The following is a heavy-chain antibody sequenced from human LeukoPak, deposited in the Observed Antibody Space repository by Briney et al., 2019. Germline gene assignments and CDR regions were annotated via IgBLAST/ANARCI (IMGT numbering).Heavy chain of an antibody. CDR1: GFTVSSNY. J-gene: IGHJ4*02. CDR3: ARDRPGGSSLDY. CDR2: IHSSGST. Sequence: GSLRLSCAASGFTVSSNYMSWIRQSPGKGLEWIAYIHSSGSTSYNPSLKSRVTISVDTSKNEFSLKLTSVNAADTAVYYCARDRPGGSSLDYWGQGILVTVSS. D-gene: IGHD6-13*01. V-gene: IGHV4-59*02.